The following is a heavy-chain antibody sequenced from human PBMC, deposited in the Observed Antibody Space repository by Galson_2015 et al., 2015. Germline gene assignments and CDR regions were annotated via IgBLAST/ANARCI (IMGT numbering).Heavy chain of an antibody. CDR1: GFTFSSYG. J-gene: IGHJ4*02. Sequence: SLRLSCAVSGFTFSSYGMHWVRQAPGKGLEWVAIISYDGTNKYYSDSVKGRFTISRDNSRNTMYLQMNSLRAEDTAFYYCARPALRRDVSPSNYLDYWGQGSLVTVSS. CDR3: ARPALRRDVSPSNYLDY. D-gene: IGHD5-24*01. V-gene: IGHV3-30*03. CDR2: ISYDGTNK.